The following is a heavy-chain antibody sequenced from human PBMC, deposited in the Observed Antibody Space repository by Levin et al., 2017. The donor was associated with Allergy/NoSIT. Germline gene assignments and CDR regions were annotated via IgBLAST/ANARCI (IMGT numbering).Heavy chain of an antibody. V-gene: IGHV3-21*01. J-gene: IGHJ6*02. CDR3: ARDKYCGGDCKSYYYYYDGMDV. D-gene: IGHD2-21*02. Sequence: PGGSLRLSCAASGFTFSSYSMNWVRQAPGKGLEWVSSISSSSSYIYYADSVKGRFTISRDNAKNSLYLQMNSLRAEDTAVYYCARDKYCGGDCKSYYYYYDGMDVWGQGTTVTVSS. CDR2: ISSSSSYI. CDR1: GFTFSSYS.